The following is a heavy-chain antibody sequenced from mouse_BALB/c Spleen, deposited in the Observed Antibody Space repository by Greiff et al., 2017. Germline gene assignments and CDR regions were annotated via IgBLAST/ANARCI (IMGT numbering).Heavy chain of an antibody. J-gene: IGHJ4*01. Sequence: EVKLMESGGGLVQPGGSLKLSCAASGFTFSSYGMSWVRQTPDKRLELVATINSNGGSTYYPDSVKGRFTISRDNAKNTLYLQMSSLKSEDTAMYYCARGGNYGFYAMDYWGQGTSVTVSS. V-gene: IGHV5-6-3*01. CDR1: GFTFSSYG. D-gene: IGHD2-1*01. CDR3: ARGGNYGFYAMDY. CDR2: INSNGGST.